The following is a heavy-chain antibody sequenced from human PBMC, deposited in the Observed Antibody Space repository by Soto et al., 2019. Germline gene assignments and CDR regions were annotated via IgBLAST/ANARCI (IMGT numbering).Heavy chain of an antibody. V-gene: IGHV1-18*01. J-gene: IGHJ4*02. CDR1: GYAFTTYG. CDR2: IGAHNGNT. Sequence: QVHLVQSGAEVKKPGASVKVSCKGSGYAFTTYGITWVRQAPGQGLEWMGGIGAHNGNTNYAQKLQGRVTVTRDTSTSTAYMELRSLRSDDTAVYYCARGRYGDYWGQGALVTVSS. D-gene: IGHD1-1*01. CDR3: ARGRYGDY.